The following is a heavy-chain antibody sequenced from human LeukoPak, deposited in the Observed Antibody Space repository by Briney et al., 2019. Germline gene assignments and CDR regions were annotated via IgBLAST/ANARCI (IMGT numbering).Heavy chain of an antibody. J-gene: IGHJ4*02. V-gene: IGHV1-69*05. CDR1: GGTFSSYA. CDR2: IIPIFGTA. CDR3: ARGLGYSYSFDY. D-gene: IGHD5-18*01. Sequence: EASVKVSCKASGGTFSSYAISWVRQAPGQGLEWMGGIIPIFGTANYAQKFQGRVTITTDESTSTAYMELSSLRSEDTAVYYCARGLGYSYSFDYWGQGTLVTVSS.